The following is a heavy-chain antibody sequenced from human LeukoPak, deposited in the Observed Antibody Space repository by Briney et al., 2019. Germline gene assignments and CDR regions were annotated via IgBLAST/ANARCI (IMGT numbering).Heavy chain of an antibody. CDR3: VRDFRSADY. CDR2: ICPDGTVT. Sequence: GGSLRLSCAASGFTFSTYCMHWVRQAPGKGPMWVSRICPDGTVTNYADSVKARFIISRDNARNTVYLQMNSLRVEDTAVYYCVRDFRSADYRGQGTLVTVSS. V-gene: IGHV3-74*01. J-gene: IGHJ4*02. CDR1: GFTFSTYC.